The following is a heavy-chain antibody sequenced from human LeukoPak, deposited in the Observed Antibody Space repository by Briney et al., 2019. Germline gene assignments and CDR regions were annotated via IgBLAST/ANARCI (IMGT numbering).Heavy chain of an antibody. D-gene: IGHD6-6*01. CDR3: ARRGYSSSSIYYYYYMDV. Sequence: SETLSLTCAVSGYSISSGYYWGWIRQPPGKGLEWIGSIYHSGSTYYNPSLKSRVTISVDTSKSQFSLELSSVTAAATAVYYCARRGYSSSSIYYYYYMDVWGKGTTVTVSS. CDR2: IYHSGST. V-gene: IGHV4-38-2*01. CDR1: GYSISSGYY. J-gene: IGHJ6*03.